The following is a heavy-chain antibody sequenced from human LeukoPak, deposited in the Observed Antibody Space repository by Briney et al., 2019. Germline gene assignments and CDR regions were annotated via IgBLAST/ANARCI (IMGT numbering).Heavy chain of an antibody. V-gene: IGHV1-2*02. CDR1: GYTFTGYY. Sequence: ASVKASCKASGYTFTGYYMHWVRQAPGQGLEWMGWINPNSGGTNYAQKFQGRVTMTRDTSISTAYMELSRLRSDDTAVYYCARDRVQQLVKAFNWFDPWGQGTLVTVSS. CDR2: INPNSGGT. CDR3: ARDRVQQLVKAFNWFDP. D-gene: IGHD6-13*01. J-gene: IGHJ5*02.